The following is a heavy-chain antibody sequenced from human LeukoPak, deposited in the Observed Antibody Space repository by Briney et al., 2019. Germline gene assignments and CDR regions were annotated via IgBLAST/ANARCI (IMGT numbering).Heavy chain of an antibody. CDR2: INHSGST. D-gene: IGHD3-22*01. Sequence: SETLSLTCAVYGGSFSGYYWSWIRQPPGKGLEWIGEINHSGSTNYNPSLKSRVTISVDTSKNQFSLKLSSVTAADTAVYYCASRYSSGYLRACCAFDIWGQGTMVTVSS. CDR1: GGSFSGYY. CDR3: ASRYSSGYLRACCAFDI. V-gene: IGHV4-34*01. J-gene: IGHJ3*02.